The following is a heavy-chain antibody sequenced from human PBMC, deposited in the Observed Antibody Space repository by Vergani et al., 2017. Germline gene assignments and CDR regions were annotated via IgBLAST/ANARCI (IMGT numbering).Heavy chain of an antibody. J-gene: IGHJ6*02. Sequence: VQLVESGGGLVQPGGSLRLSCAASGFTFSSYSMNWVRQAPGKGLEWVSYISSSSSTIYYADSVKGRFTISRDNAKNSLYLQMNSLRAEDTAVYYCARDKELRFLEWLSLTDYYYYYGMDVWGQGTTVTVSS. CDR2: ISSSSSTI. CDR3: ARDKELRFLEWLSLTDYYYYYGMDV. D-gene: IGHD3-3*01. CDR1: GFTFSSYS. V-gene: IGHV3-48*01.